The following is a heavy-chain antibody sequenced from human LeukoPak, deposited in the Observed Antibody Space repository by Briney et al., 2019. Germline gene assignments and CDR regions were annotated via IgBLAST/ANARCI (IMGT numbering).Heavy chain of an antibody. CDR3: ARQEAYSSSSVGDY. CDR1: GGSISSYY. V-gene: IGHV4-34*01. CDR2: IKRGEGP. J-gene: IGHJ4*02. Sequence: SETLSLTCTVSGGSISSYYWTWIRQPPGKGLEWIGEIKRGEGPRYNPSLASRVTISSDTSKNQFSLKLSSVTAADTAVYYCARQEAYSSSSVGDYWGQGTPVTVSS. D-gene: IGHD6-6*01.